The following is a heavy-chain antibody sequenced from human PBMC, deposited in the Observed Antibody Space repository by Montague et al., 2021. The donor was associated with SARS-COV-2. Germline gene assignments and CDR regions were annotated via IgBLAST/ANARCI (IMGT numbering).Heavy chain of an antibody. CDR2: VYHSGRS. Sequence: SETLSLTCTASGASIRSNTFFWAWIRQSPGKGLEWIGSVYHSGRSYFNPSLKSRVTISVDTSKSQFSLRVTSVTAADTAVYFCAGVHRQFNSNGPRFDYWGQGALVTVAS. V-gene: IGHV4-39*07. CDR3: AGVHRQFNSNGPRFDY. J-gene: IGHJ4*02. CDR1: GASIRSNTFF. D-gene: IGHD6-19*01.